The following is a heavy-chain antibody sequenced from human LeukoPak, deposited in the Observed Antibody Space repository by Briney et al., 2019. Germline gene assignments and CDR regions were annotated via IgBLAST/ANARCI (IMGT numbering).Heavy chain of an antibody. CDR2: INAGNGNT. CDR3: ARDEDSGNYYDY. V-gene: IGHV1-3*01. Sequence: ASVKVSCKASGYTFTSYAMHWGRQAPGQRLEWMGWINAGNGNTKYSQKFQGRVTITRDTSASTAYMELSSLRSEDTAVYYCARDEDSGNYYDYWGQGTLVTVSS. J-gene: IGHJ4*02. CDR1: GYTFTSYA. D-gene: IGHD1-26*01.